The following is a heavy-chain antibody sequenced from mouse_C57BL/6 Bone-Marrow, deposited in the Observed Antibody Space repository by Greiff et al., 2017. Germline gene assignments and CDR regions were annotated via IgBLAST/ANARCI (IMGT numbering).Heavy chain of an antibody. CDR3: ARSTFLAY. J-gene: IGHJ3*01. CDR2: IYPRSGNT. CDR1: GYTFTSYG. V-gene: IGHV1-81*01. Sequence: QVQLKQSGAELARPGASVKLSCKASGYTFTSYGISWVKQRTGQGLEWIGEIYPRSGNTYYNEKFKGKATLTADKSSSTAYMELRSLTSEDSAVYFCARSTFLAYWGQGTLVTVSA.